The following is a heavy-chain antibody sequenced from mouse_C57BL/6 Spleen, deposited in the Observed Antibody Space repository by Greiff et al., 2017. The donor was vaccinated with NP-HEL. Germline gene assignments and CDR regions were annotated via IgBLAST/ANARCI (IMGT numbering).Heavy chain of an antibody. Sequence: VQLQQSGPELVKPGASVKIPCKASGYTFTDYNMDWVKQSHGKSLEWIGDINPNNGGTIYNQKFKGKATLTVDKSSSTAYMELRSLTSEDTAVYYCARGRDDYDFYAMDYWGQGTSVTVSS. J-gene: IGHJ4*01. CDR3: ARGRDDYDFYAMDY. CDR1: GYTFTDYN. D-gene: IGHD2-4*01. CDR2: INPNNGGT. V-gene: IGHV1-18*01.